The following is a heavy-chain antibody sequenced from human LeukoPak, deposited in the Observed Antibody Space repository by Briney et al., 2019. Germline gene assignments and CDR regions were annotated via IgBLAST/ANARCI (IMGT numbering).Heavy chain of an antibody. V-gene: IGHV4-34*01. D-gene: IGHD2-15*01. CDR1: GGSFSGYY. CDR3: ASPDCSGGSCYPA. J-gene: IGHJ5*02. Sequence: PSETLSLTCAVYGGSFSGYYWSWIRQPPGKGLEWIGEINHSGSTNYNPSLKSRVTISVDTSKNQFSLKLSSVTAADTAVYYCASPDCSGGSCYPAWGQGTLVTVSS. CDR2: INHSGST.